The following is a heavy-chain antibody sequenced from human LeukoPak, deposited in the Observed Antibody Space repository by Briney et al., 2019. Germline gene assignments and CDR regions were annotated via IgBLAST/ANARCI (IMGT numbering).Heavy chain of an antibody. D-gene: IGHD6-13*01. V-gene: IGHV1-46*01. CDR3: ARVNEYSSSFYDAFDI. J-gene: IGHJ3*02. CDR2: INPSGGST. Sequence: PGGSLRLSCAASGFTFTSYYMHWVRQAPGQGLEWMGIINPSGGSTSYAQKFQGRVTMTRDMSTSTVYMELSSLRSEDTAVYYCARVNEYSSSFYDAFDIWGQGTMVTVSS. CDR1: GFTFTSYY.